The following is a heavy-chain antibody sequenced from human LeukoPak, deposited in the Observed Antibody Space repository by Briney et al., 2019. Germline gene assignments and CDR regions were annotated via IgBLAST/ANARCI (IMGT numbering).Heavy chain of an antibody. CDR3: ATVRGVDTTALDELSVC. V-gene: IGHV3-53*01. CDR2: IYAGGAT. CDR1: GFTLSSNY. Sequence: PRGSLRLSCAAPGFTLSSNYMGWVRQAPGKGLEWVSVIYAGGATYSADSVKGRFTISRDNSKNTLYLQMNSLRAEDTAVYYCATVRGVDTTALDELSVCWGQGTLVTVSS. D-gene: IGHD5-18*01. J-gene: IGHJ4*02.